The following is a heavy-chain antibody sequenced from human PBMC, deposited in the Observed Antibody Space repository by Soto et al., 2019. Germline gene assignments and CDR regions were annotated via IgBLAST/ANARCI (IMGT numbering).Heavy chain of an antibody. CDR2: IYYSGST. CDR1: GGSISSGDYY. J-gene: IGHJ3*02. CDR3: ARVRLPGYCSGGSCYSAAFDI. V-gene: IGHV4-30-4*01. Sequence: SETLSLTCTVSGGSISSGDYYWSWIRQPPGKGLEWIGYIYYSGSTYYNPSLKSRVTISVDTSKNQFSLRLSSVTAADTAVYYCARVRLPGYCSGGSCYSAAFDIWGQGTMVTVSS. D-gene: IGHD2-15*01.